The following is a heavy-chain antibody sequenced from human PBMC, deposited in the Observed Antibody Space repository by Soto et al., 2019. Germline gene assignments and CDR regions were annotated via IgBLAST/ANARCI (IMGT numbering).Heavy chain of an antibody. CDR2: IWYAGSNK. CDR3: ARESGRGDSKLTEGNWFDP. Sequence: QVQLVASGGGVVQPGRSLRLSCAASGFTFSTYGMHWVRQAPGKGLEWVAIIWYAGSNKYYADSVKCRFTISRDNSKNTLYLQMSSPRAEDTAVYYCARESGRGDSKLTEGNWFDPWGQGTLVTVSS. J-gene: IGHJ5*02. D-gene: IGHD4-4*01. V-gene: IGHV3-33*01. CDR1: GFTFSTYG.